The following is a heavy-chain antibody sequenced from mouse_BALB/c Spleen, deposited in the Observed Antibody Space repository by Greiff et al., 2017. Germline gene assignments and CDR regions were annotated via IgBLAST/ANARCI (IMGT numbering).Heavy chain of an antibody. CDR1: GFNIKDYY. D-gene: IGHD2-1*01. V-gene: IGHV14-4*02. J-gene: IGHJ1*01. CDR2: IDPENGDT. Sequence: VQLKESGAELVRSGASVKLSCTASGFNIKDYYMHWVKQRPEQGLEWIGWIDPENGDTEYAPKFQGKATMTADTSSNTAYLQLSSLTSEDSAVYYCARPDGNYEWYFDVWGAGTTVTVSS. CDR3: ARPDGNYEWYFDV.